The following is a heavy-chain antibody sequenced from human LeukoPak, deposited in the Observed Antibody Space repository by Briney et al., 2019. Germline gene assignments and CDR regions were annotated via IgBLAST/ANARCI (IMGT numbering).Heavy chain of an antibody. Sequence: GGSLSLSCAASGFTFTNFAMNWVRQAPGKGLEWVSSISESGDDTAYADSVKGRFTISRDNSRNTLYLQMISLRAEDTAVYYCAKQFVDVWGQGTLVTVSS. V-gene: IGHV3-23*01. CDR3: AKQFVDV. CDR1: GFTFTNFA. J-gene: IGHJ5*02. CDR2: ISESGDDT. D-gene: IGHD5-24*01.